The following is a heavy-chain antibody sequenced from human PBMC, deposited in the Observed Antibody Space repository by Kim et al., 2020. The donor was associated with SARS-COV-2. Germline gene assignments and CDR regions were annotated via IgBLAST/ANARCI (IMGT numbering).Heavy chain of an antibody. V-gene: IGHV3-21*01. CDR1: GFTFSSYS. CDR2: ISSSSSYI. CDR3: ARDSRYDYVWGSYRGNGMDV. D-gene: IGHD3-16*02. Sequence: GGSLRLSCAASGFTFSSYSMNWVRQAPGKGLEWVSSISSSSSYIYYADSVKGRFTISRDNAKNSLYLQMNSLRAEDTAVYYCARDSRYDYVWGSYRGNGMDVWGQGTTVTVSS. J-gene: IGHJ6*02.